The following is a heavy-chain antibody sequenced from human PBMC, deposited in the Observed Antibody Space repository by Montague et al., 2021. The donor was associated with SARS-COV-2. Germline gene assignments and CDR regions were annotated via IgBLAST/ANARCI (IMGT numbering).Heavy chain of an antibody. J-gene: IGHJ3*02. D-gene: IGHD3-22*01. CDR1: GGSISSSSYY. CDR2: IYYTGXT. V-gene: IGHV4-39*01. CDR3: ARHGYYETYDAFDI. Sequence: SETLSLTCTVSGGSISSSSYYWGWIRQPPGKGLEWIGSIYYTGXTXYXXXXKXRVTISVDTSKNQFSLKLSSVTAADTAVYYCARHGYYETYDAFDIWGQGTMDTVSS.